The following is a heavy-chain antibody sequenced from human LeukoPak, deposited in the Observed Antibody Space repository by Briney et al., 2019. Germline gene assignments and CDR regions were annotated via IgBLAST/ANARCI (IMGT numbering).Heavy chain of an antibody. V-gene: IGHV3-21*01. Sequence: GGSLRLSCAASGFTFSSYSMNWVRQAPGKGLEWVSSISSSSSYIYYADSVKGRFTISGDNAKNSLYLQMNSLRAEDTAVYYCARTPNGVVVVAAISFDYWGQGTLVTVSS. D-gene: IGHD2-15*01. CDR3: ARTPNGVVVVAAISFDY. CDR1: GFTFSSYS. J-gene: IGHJ4*02. CDR2: ISSSSSYI.